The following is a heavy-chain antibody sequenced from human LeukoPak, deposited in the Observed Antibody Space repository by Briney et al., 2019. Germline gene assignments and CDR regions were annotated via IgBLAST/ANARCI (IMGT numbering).Heavy chain of an antibody. Sequence: EASVKVSSKASGYTFTGYYMHWVRQAPGQGLEWMGWINPNSGGTNYAQKFQGRVTMTRDTSISTAYMELSRLRSDDTAVYYCARELVGATTLFDYWGQGTLVTVSS. J-gene: IGHJ4*02. D-gene: IGHD1-26*01. CDR1: GYTFTGYY. V-gene: IGHV1-2*02. CDR2: INPNSGGT. CDR3: ARELVGATTLFDY.